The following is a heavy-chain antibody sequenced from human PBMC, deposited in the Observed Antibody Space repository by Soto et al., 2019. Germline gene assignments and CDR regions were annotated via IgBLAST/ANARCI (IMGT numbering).Heavy chain of an antibody. V-gene: IGHV3-23*01. CDR1: GFTFNSNA. Sequence: HPGGSLRLSCAASGFTFNSNAMSWVRQAPGKGLEWVSSISGAGERTFYADFVKGRFTVSRDNSKNTVYLQMKSLRVEDTALYYCAKLRGTDWSRLFLDYWGQATLVTVSS. CDR3: AKLRGTDWSRLFLDY. J-gene: IGHJ4*02. D-gene: IGHD3-16*01. CDR2: ISGAGERT.